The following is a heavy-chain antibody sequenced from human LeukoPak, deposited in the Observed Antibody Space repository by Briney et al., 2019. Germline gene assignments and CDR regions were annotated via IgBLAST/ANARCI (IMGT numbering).Heavy chain of an antibody. V-gene: IGHV4-61*02. J-gene: IGHJ6*03. D-gene: IGHD3-16*01. CDR1: GGSISSTGYY. Sequence: SQTLPPTCTVSGGSISSTGYYWPWGRQPAGKGLEWVGRIDNSGSTNCNPSLKSRVTISVDTSKNQFSLNLTSVTAADTAVYYCARDCEFCDLLFYMNVWGKGTTVTVSS. CDR2: IDNSGST. CDR3: ARDCEFCDLLFYMNV.